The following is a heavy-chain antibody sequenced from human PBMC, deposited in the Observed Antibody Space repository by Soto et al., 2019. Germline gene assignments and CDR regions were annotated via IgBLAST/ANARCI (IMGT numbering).Heavy chain of an antibody. D-gene: IGHD3-3*01. CDR3: ARNPYDFWTLYAFDI. V-gene: IGHV5-51*01. J-gene: IGHJ3*02. CDR1: GYSFTSYW. Sequence: PGESLKISCKGSGYSFTSYWIGWVRQMPGKGLEWMGIIYPGDSDTRYSPSFQGQVTISADKSISTAYLQWSSLKASDTAMYYCARNPYDFWTLYAFDIWGQGTMVTVSS. CDR2: IYPGDSDT.